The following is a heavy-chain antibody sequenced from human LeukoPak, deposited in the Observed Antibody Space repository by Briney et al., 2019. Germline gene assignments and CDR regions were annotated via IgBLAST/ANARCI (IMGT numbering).Heavy chain of an antibody. J-gene: IGHJ4*02. V-gene: IGHV3-7*01. CDR3: ARGARL. CDR1: GFTFRTYW. Sequence: GGSLRLSCVGSGFTFRTYWMTWVRQAPGKGLECVANIKPDGSEKYYVDSVKGRFTISRDNAKDSLFLQMNSLRAEDTAVYYCARGARLWGQGTLVTVSS. CDR2: IKPDGSEK.